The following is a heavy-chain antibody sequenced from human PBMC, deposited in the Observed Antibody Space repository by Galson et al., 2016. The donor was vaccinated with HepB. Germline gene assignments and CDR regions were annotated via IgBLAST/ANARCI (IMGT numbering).Heavy chain of an antibody. Sequence: PALVKPTQTLTLTCTFSGFSLTTSGVGVGWIRQPPGKALEWLALIYWDDDKRYRPSLKTRPTITKDTSKNQVVLTMTNMDPVETATYYCAQRRRSTWPYAAFGFWGQGILVTCSS. CDR3: AQRRRSTWPYAAFGF. D-gene: IGHD6-13*01. V-gene: IGHV2-5*02. J-gene: IGHJ3*01. CDR2: IYWDDDK. CDR1: GFSLTTSGVG.